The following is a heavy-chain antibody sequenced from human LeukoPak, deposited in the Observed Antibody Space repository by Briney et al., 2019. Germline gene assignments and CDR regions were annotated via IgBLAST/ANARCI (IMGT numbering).Heavy chain of an antibody. J-gene: IGHJ6*02. V-gene: IGHV3-7*01. CDR2: IKQDGSEK. Sequence: LPGGSLRLSCAASGFTFSSYWMSWVRQAPGKGLEWVANIKQDGSEKYYVDSVKGRFTISRDNAKNSLYLQMNSLRAEDTAVYYCARCAGYCSGGSCYSFYGMDVWGQGTTVAVSS. CDR3: ARCAGYCSGGSCYSFYGMDV. D-gene: IGHD2-15*01. CDR1: GFTFSSYW.